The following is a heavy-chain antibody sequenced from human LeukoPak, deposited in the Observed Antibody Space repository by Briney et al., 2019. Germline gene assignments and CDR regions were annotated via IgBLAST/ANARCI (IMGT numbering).Heavy chain of an antibody. CDR3: ARGPTNGQAFDY. J-gene: IGHJ4*02. CDR1: GFTFSDYY. CDR2: ISSSSSYI. V-gene: IGHV3-11*06. Sequence: GGSLRLSCAASGFTFSDYYMSWIRQAPGKGLEWVSSISSSSSYIYYADSVKGRFTISRDNAKNSLYLQMNSLRAEDTAVYYCARGPTNGQAFDYWGQGTLVSVSS. D-gene: IGHD2-8*01.